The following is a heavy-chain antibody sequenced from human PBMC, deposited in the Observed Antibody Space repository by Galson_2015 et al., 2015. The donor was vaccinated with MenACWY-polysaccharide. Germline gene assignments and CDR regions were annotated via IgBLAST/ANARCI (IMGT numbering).Heavy chain of an antibody. D-gene: IGHD2-2*01. Sequence: SVKVSCKASGYSFTKYIMYWLRQAPGQRLEYMGWINTGSGNTKVSQKFQDRVTITGDTSTNTAFLELSSLKSEDTAVYYCARDYAALSVVVLPGFYFDPWGQGTLVIVSS. V-gene: IGHV1-3*04. CDR3: ARDYAALSVVVLPGFYFDP. CDR1: GYSFTKYI. J-gene: IGHJ5*02. CDR2: INTGSGNT.